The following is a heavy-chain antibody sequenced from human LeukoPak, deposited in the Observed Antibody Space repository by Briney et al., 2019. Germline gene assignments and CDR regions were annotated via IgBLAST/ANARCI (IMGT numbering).Heavy chain of an antibody. D-gene: IGHD3-10*01. CDR3: ARGPRGPARLDY. CDR2: IYTAGTT. J-gene: IGHJ4*02. Sequence: GGSLRLSCAGSGFSVSSNFMSWVRQAPGKGLEWVSVIYTAGTTYYADSVKGRFTISRDNSKNTLYLQMNSLGAEDTAVYYCARGPRGPARLDYWGQGTLVTVSS. V-gene: IGHV3-53*01. CDR1: GFSVSSNF.